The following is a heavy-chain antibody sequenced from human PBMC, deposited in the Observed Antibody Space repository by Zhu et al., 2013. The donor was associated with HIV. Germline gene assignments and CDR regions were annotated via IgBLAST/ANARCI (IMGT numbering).Heavy chain of an antibody. J-gene: IGHJ5*02. D-gene: IGHD3-16*01. Sequence: QVHLVQSGAEVKKPGSSVKDSCKASGGTFNSNAIHWVRQAPGQGLEWLGGILPMFGTTIYAQKFQDRVTLTEDTSTDTAFMELTSLRSEDTAVYYCATGPTYSVSPAWGQGALVTVSS. CDR2: ILPMFGTT. CDR3: ATGPTYSVSPA. V-gene: IGHV1-69*06. CDR1: GGTFNSNA.